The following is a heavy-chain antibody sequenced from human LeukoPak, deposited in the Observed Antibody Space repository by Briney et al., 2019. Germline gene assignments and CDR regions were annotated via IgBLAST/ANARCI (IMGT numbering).Heavy chain of an antibody. CDR3: ARRSPSDAFDI. Sequence: SETLSFTCTVSGGSISSYYWSWIRQPPGKGLEWIGYIYNSGNTNYNPSLKSRVTISVDTSKNQFSLKLSSVTAADTAVYYCARRSPSDAFDIWGQGTMVTISS. CDR2: IYNSGNT. J-gene: IGHJ3*02. CDR1: GGSISSYY. V-gene: IGHV4-59*01.